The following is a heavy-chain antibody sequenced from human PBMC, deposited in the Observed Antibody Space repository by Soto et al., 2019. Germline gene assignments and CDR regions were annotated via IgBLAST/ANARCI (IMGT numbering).Heavy chain of an antibody. CDR2: INAGNGNT. CDR3: ARAHEEYHYDSSGYYGLGAFDI. J-gene: IGHJ3*02. D-gene: IGHD3-22*01. CDR1: GHTFTSYA. Sequence: ASVELSSKASGHTFTSYAMYSLRQSTGQRLEWMGWINAGNGNTKYSQKFQGRVTITRDTSASTAHMELSSLRSEDTAVYYCARAHEEYHYDSSGYYGLGAFDIWGKGTMVPVSS. V-gene: IGHV1-3*01.